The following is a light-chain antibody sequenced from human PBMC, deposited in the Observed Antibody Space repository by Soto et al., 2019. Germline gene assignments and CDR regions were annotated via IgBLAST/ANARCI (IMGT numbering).Light chain of an antibody. CDR1: QSVLSSSNNRNY. V-gene: IGKV4-1*01. CDR2: WAS. J-gene: IGKJ1*01. Sequence: DIVMTQSPDSLAVSLGERATINCKSSQSVLSSSNNRNYLAWYQQKPGQPPKLLIYWASTRESGVPDRFSGSGSETDFTLTISSLQAEDVAVYYCQQFYSTPPTLGQGTKVEIK. CDR3: QQFYSTPPT.